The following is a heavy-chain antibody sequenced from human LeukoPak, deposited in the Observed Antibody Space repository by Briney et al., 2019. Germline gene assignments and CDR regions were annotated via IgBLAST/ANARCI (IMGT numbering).Heavy chain of an antibody. CDR1: GDSITNTIYF. V-gene: IGHV4-39*01. J-gene: IGHJ6*03. Sequence: PSETLSLTCTVSGDSITNTIYFWGWLRQPPGKGPEWIASIYFTGRPFYNPSLKSRITISADTSRNQFSLQLSSVTAADTAVYYCARRYGSGSYYNRPRPIGYMDVWGKGTTVTVSS. D-gene: IGHD3-10*01. CDR2: IYFTGRP. CDR3: ARRYGSGSYYNRPRPIGYMDV.